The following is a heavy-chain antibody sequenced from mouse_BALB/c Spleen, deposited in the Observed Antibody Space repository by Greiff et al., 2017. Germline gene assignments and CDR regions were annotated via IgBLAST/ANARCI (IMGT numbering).Heavy chain of an antibody. J-gene: IGHJ3*01. V-gene: IGHV14-3*02. CDR3: AFYDYDGFAY. Sequence: VHVKQSGAELVKPGASVKLSCTASGFTIKDTYMHWVKQRPEQGLEWIGRIDPANGNTKYDPKFQGKATITADTSSNTVYLQLSSLTSEDTAVYYCAFYDYDGFAYWGQGTLVTVSA. D-gene: IGHD2-4*01. CDR2: IDPANGNT. CDR1: GFTIKDTY.